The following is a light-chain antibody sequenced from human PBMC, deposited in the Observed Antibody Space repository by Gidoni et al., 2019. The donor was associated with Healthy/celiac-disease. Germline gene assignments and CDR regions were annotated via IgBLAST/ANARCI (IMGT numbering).Light chain of an antibody. CDR2: DAS. V-gene: IGKV3-11*01. Sequence: DIVLPPSPATLSLSPGEIATLSCRASQSVRSYLAWDQQKPGQAPRLLIYDASNRDTGIPARSRGSGSGTDFTLTISSLELEDFAVYYCQQRSNWYTFGQGTKLEIK. J-gene: IGKJ2*01. CDR1: QSVRSY. CDR3: QQRSNWYT.